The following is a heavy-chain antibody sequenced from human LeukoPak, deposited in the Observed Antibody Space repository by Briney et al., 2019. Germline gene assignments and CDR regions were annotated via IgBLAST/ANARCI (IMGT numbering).Heavy chain of an antibody. CDR3: ARHSYSGYEGPFDY. CDR1: GYSFTSYW. V-gene: IGHV5-51*01. CDR2: IYPGDSDT. Sequence: GESLRISCKGSGYSFTSYWIGRVRQMPGKGLEWMGIIYPGDSDTRYSPSFQGQVTISADKSISTAYLQWSSPKASDTAMYYCARHSYSGYEGPFDYWGQGTLVTVSS. D-gene: IGHD5-12*01. J-gene: IGHJ4*02.